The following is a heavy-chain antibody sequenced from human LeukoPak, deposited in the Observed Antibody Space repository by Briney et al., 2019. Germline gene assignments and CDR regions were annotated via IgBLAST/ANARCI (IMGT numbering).Heavy chain of an antibody. CDR3: ARDGDTSGYSD. Sequence: GGSLRLFCGLSGFILSIYRMRWLRHSRGKGLVCVANKKQDGSEKYYVDSVKSRFTICRDNAKNSLYLQMNSLRAEDTAVYYCARDGDTSGYSDWGQGTLVSVSS. V-gene: IGHV3-7*01. J-gene: IGHJ4*02. D-gene: IGHD3-3*01. CDR2: KKQDGSEK. CDR1: GFILSIYR.